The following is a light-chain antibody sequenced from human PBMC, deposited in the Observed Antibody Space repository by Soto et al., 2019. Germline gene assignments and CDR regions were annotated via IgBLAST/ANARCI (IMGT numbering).Light chain of an antibody. J-gene: IGLJ2*01. V-gene: IGLV2-14*01. Sequence: QSVLTQPASVSGSPGQSITISCTGTDSDVGDYNYVSWYQQHPGKAPKLMIYGVYNRPSGVSNRFSGSKSGNTASLTISGLQADDESDYYCSSFTNNNTPQVVVGGGTKLTVL. CDR1: DSDVGDYNY. CDR2: GVY. CDR3: SSFTNNNTPQVV.